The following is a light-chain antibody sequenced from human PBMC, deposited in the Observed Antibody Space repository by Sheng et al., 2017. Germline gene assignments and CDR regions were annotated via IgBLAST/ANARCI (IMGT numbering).Light chain of an antibody. CDR3: QQYNNWPPA. J-gene: IGKJ1*01. CDR2: GAS. CDR1: QSVSSSN. Sequence: EIVLTQSPGTLSLSPGERATLSCRASQSVSSSNLAWYQQKPGQAPRLLIYGASTRATGIPARFSGSGSGTEFTLTISSLQSEDPAVYYCQQYNNWPPAFGQGTKVEIK. V-gene: IGKV3-15*01.